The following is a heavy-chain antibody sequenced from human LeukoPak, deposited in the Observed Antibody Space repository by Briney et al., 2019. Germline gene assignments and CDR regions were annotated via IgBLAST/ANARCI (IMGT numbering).Heavy chain of an antibody. V-gene: IGHV1-69*05. CDR1: GGTFSSYA. CDR3: ARGQSRTSVNNAWIDY. CDR2: IIPIFGTA. D-gene: IGHD3-16*01. J-gene: IGHJ4*02. Sequence: PVKVSCKXSGGTFSSYAISWVRQAPGQGLEWMGGIIPIFGTANYSQKFQGRVTITTDESTSTAYMELSSLRSEDTAVYYCARGQSRTSVNNAWIDYWGQGTLVTVSS.